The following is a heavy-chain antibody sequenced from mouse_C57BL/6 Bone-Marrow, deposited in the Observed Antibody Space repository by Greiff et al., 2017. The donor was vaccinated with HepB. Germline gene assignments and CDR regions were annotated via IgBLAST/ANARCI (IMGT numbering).Heavy chain of an antibody. V-gene: IGHV1-15*01. CDR3: TTYDGYCFDY. D-gene: IGHD2-3*01. Sequence: VQLQESGAELVRPGASVTLSCKASGYTFTDYEMHWVKQTPVHGLEWIGAIDPETGGTAYNQKFKGKAILTADKSSSTAYMELRSLTSEDSAVYYCTTYDGYCFDYWGQGTTLTVSS. CDR1: GYTFTDYE. J-gene: IGHJ2*01. CDR2: IDPETGGT.